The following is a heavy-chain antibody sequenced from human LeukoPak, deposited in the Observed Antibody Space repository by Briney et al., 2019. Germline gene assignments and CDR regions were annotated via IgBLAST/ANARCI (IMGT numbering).Heavy chain of an antibody. D-gene: IGHD3-22*01. Sequence: QSGGSLRLSCAASGFTFSRYSMNWVRQAPGKGLEWVSHISSRSSDTYYADSVKGRFTISRDNAKNSLYLQMNSLRAEDTAVYYCASGFDSRFFDKWGQGTLVTVSS. CDR1: GFTFSRYS. CDR2: ISSRSSDT. CDR3: ASGFDSRFFDK. V-gene: IGHV3-48*04. J-gene: IGHJ4*02.